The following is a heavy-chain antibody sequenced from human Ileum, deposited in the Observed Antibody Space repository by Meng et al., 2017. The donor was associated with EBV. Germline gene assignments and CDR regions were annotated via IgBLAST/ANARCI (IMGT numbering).Heavy chain of an antibody. Sequence: QVQPVGSGPEVQEAGASVTVACKASAYTFIGYGVSWVRQAPGQGLEWMAWLGAHDGDTSHAPKFQGRVTVSADRPTATAYMELRSLRSDDTAVYYCARGTPGRSYSDYWGQGTLVTVSS. D-gene: IGHD3-10*01. V-gene: IGHV1-18*01. CDR3: ARGTPGRSYSDY. CDR2: LGAHDGDT. J-gene: IGHJ4*02. CDR1: AYTFIGYG.